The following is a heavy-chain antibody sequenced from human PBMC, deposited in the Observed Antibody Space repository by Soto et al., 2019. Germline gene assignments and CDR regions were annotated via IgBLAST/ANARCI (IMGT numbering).Heavy chain of an antibody. CDR2: ISAYNGDT. J-gene: IGHJ6*03. CDR1: GYTFTNYG. Sequence: QVQLLQSGAEVKKPGASVKVSCKASGYTFTNYGITWVRQAPGQGLEWMGWISAYNGDTHYTQRLQGRVTMTTDTSPSTAYMELRGLRSDDSAVYYCARVRQLVGYCYYYMDVWGKGNTVTVSS. CDR3: ARVRQLVGYCYYYMDV. V-gene: IGHV1-18*01. D-gene: IGHD6-6*01.